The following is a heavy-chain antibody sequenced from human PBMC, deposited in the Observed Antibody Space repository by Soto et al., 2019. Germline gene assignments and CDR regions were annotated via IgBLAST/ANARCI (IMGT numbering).Heavy chain of an antibody. Sequence: VQLGQSGAEVKKPGSSVKVSCKASGGTFSSYAISWMRQAPGQGLEWKGGIIPIFGTANYAQKFQGRVRITADESTSTAYMELSSLRSEDTAVYYCAAPYGSGSYYNGFDYWGQGTLVTVSS. D-gene: IGHD3-10*01. CDR2: IIPIFGTA. J-gene: IGHJ4*02. V-gene: IGHV1-69*12. CDR1: GGTFSSYA. CDR3: AAPYGSGSYYNGFDY.